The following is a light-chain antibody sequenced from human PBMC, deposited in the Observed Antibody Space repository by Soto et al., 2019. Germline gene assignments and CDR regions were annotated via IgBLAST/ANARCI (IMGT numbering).Light chain of an antibody. CDR2: DVS. V-gene: IGLV2-11*01. Sequence: QSVLTQPRSVSGSPGQSVTISCTGTSSDVGGYNYVSWYQQHPGKAPKLMIYDVSKRPSGVPDRFSGSKSGNTASLTISGLQAEDEADYYCCSYAGSLAVFGGGTQLT. CDR1: SSDVGGYNY. CDR3: CSYAGSLAV. J-gene: IGLJ7*01.